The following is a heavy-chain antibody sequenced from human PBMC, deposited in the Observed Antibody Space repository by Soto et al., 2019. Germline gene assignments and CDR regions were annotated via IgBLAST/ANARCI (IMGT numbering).Heavy chain of an antibody. Sequence: QVQLQESGPGLVKPSGILSLTCAVFGGSISNSNCWTWVRQPPGKGLDWIGEIFHSGSTNYNSSLMGRVTISVDKANNQFSLKLSSVTAADTAVYYCAHRPIVGAAIWGQGTLVTVSS. V-gene: IGHV4-4*02. J-gene: IGHJ4*02. CDR2: IFHSGST. CDR1: GGSISNSNC. CDR3: AHRPIVGAAI. D-gene: IGHD1-26*01.